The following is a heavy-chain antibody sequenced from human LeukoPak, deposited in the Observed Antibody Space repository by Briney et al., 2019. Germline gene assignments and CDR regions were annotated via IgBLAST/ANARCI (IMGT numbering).Heavy chain of an antibody. Sequence: GASVKVSCKASGYTFTSYDINWVRQATGQGLEWMGWMNPNSGNTGYAQKFRGRVTMTRSTSINTAYMELSSLRSEDTAVYYCARGQVLQHCSDGSCYHLDSWGQGTLVTVSS. D-gene: IGHD2-15*01. J-gene: IGHJ4*02. V-gene: IGHV1-8*01. CDR2: MNPNSGNT. CDR3: ARGQVLQHCSDGSCYHLDS. CDR1: GYTFTSYD.